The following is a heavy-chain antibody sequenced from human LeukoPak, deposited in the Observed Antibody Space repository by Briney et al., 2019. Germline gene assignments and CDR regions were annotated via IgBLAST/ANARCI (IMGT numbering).Heavy chain of an antibody. J-gene: IGHJ4*02. D-gene: IGHD1-26*01. Sequence: GGSLRLSCAASGFTFSSHAMSWVRQAPGKGLEWVSAISGSGGSTYYADSVKGRFTISRDNSKNTLYLQMNSLRAEDTAVYYCAKSPFSGSYYRGYFDYWGQGTLVTVSS. CDR3: AKSPFSGSYYRGYFDY. CDR2: ISGSGGST. V-gene: IGHV3-23*01. CDR1: GFTFSSHA.